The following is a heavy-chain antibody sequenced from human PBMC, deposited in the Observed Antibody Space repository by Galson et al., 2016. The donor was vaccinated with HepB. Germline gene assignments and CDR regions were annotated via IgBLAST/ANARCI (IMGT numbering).Heavy chain of an antibody. Sequence: SLRRSCAVSGFTVKKDWMSWVRQAPGKGLEWVANIKPDGREAYDVDPVKGRFTVARDNAKNSLYLQMNSLRVEDTAVYYCARGTWTREAWGQGTLVTVPS. V-gene: IGHV3-7*03. CDR2: IKPDGREA. J-gene: IGHJ5*02. CDR3: ARGTWTREA. CDR1: GFTVKKDW. D-gene: IGHD3/OR15-3a*01.